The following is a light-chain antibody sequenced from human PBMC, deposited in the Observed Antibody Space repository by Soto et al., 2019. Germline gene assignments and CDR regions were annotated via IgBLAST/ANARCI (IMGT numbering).Light chain of an antibody. V-gene: IGKV3-15*01. CDR2: DTY. J-gene: IGKJ5*01. Sequence: EIVMTQSPATLSVSPVEIATLSCRASQSISSKLAWYQQKPGQAPRLVIYDTYIRATGIPARFSGSGSGTEFTLTIRSLQSEDFGVYYCQQYNNWFSITFGQGTRREIK. CDR1: QSISSK. CDR3: QQYNNWFSIT.